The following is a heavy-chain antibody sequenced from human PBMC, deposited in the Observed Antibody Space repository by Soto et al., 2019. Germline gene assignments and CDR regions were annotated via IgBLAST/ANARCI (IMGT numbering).Heavy chain of an antibody. CDR2: IYYSGPT. V-gene: IGHV4-31*03. Sequence: SETLSLTCTVSGGSISSGGYYWSWIRQHPGKGLEWIGFIYYSGPTYYNPSLKSRVSISVDTSKNQFSLKLRSVTAADTAVYYCARALGATPDFDFWGQGTLVTVS. CDR1: GGSISSGGYY. D-gene: IGHD1-26*01. CDR3: ARALGATPDFDF. J-gene: IGHJ4*02.